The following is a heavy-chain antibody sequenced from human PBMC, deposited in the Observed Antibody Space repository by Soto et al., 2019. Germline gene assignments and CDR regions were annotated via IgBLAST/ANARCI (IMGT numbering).Heavy chain of an antibody. CDR2: IRSKPNSYAT. D-gene: IGHD3-3*01. CDR1: GFTFSGST. CDR3: ARGVYDFWSGPPKGLDY. J-gene: IGHJ4*02. Sequence: EVQLVESGGGLVQPGGSLKLSCAASGFTFSGSTLHWVRQASGKGLEWVGHIRSKPNSYATSYAVSVKGRFTISRDDSRNTAYLQMNSLKNEDTAVYYCARGVYDFWSGPPKGLDYWGQGTVVTVSS. V-gene: IGHV3-73*02.